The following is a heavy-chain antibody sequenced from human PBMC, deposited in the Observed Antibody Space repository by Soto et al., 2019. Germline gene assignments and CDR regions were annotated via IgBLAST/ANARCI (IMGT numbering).Heavy chain of an antibody. Sequence: PGGSLRLSCAASGFTFSDYYMNWIRQAPGKGLEWVSYISSSSDYTKYADSVKGRFTISRDNAKSSLYLQMNSLRAEDTAVYYCARGGVRGTTPRGQVYNWGQGTLVTVSS. CDR1: GFTFSDYY. D-gene: IGHD1-7*01. CDR3: ARGGVRGTTPRGQVYN. J-gene: IGHJ4*02. CDR2: ISSSSDYT. V-gene: IGHV3-11*06.